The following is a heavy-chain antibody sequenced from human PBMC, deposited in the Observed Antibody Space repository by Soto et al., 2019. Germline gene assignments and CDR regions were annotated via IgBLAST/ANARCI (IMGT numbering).Heavy chain of an antibody. CDR2: IIPLFGIT. J-gene: IGHJ4*02. V-gene: IGHV1-69*02. Sequence: QVQLVQSGAEVKKPGSSVKVSCKASGGIFNRYSVSWVRQAPGQGLEWMGRIIPLFGITNYAQKFQGRVMITADNSTNTAYMEVNGLRSEDTDLYYGATFYGVDCTTTTCYGDFDYWGQGTLVTVTS. CDR1: GGIFNRYS. CDR3: ATFYGVDCTTTTCYGDFDY. D-gene: IGHD2-2*01.